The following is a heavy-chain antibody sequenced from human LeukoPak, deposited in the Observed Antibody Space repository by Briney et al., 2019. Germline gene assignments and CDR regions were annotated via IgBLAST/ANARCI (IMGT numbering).Heavy chain of an antibody. Sequence: AGGSLRLSCAASGFTFDSFAMSWVRQAPGRGLEWVSSISRSSSYIYYGDSVKGRFTISRDNAKNSLYLQMNSLRAEDTAVYYCARVAYYDSSGYYPVPFDYWGQGTLVTVSS. CDR2: ISRSSSYI. CDR3: ARVAYYDSSGYYPVPFDY. CDR1: GFTFDSFA. D-gene: IGHD3-22*01. V-gene: IGHV3-21*01. J-gene: IGHJ4*02.